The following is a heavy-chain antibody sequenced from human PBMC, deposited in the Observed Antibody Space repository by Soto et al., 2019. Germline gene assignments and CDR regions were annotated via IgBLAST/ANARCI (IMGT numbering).Heavy chain of an antibody. CDR3: ARLALGVYDLGRLWEKFDY. V-gene: IGHV2-5*02. J-gene: IGHJ4*02. Sequence: QITVKESGLTRVKPTETLTLTCTFSGFSLSTYGMGVGWIRQPPGKALEWLELIYWDDDKRYSPSLRSRLTSTKDASKDQVDLTMTTMDPVDTATYYCARLALGVYDLGRLWEKFDYWGQGTLVTVSS. CDR1: GFSLSTYGMG. CDR2: IYWDDDK. D-gene: IGHD5-12*01.